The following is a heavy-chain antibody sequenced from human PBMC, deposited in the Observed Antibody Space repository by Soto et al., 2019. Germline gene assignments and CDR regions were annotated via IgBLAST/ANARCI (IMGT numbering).Heavy chain of an antibody. D-gene: IGHD1-26*01. CDR1: GFTFSSYA. CDR2: ISSNGGST. Sequence: SLRLSCSASGFTFSSYAMHWVRQAPGKGLEYVSAISSNGGSTYYADSVKGRFTISRDNSKNTLYLQMSSLRAEDTAVYYCVKDETSSGSYYYYGMDVWGQGTTVTVSS. CDR3: VKDETSSGSYYYYGMDV. V-gene: IGHV3-64D*08. J-gene: IGHJ6*02.